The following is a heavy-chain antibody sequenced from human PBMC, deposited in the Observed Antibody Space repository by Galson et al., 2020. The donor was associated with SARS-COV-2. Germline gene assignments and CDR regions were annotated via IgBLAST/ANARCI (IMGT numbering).Heavy chain of an antibody. CDR2: INPNSGDT. D-gene: IGHD2-2*01. Sequence: ASVKVSCKASGYTFTDYYMHWVRQAPGQGLEWMGWINPNSGDTNYAQKFQGWVTMTRDTSISTAYMELSRLRSDDTAVYYCARESSSRDGDYYYYMDVWGKGTTVTVSS. V-gene: IGHV1-2*04. CDR1: GYTFTDYY. J-gene: IGHJ6*03. CDR3: ARESSSRDGDYYYYMDV.